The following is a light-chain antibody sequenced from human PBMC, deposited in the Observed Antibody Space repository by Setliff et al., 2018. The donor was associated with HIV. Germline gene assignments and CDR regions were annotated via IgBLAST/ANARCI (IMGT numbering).Light chain of an antibody. J-gene: IGLJ1*01. CDR3: CSYAGNYVFV. CDR1: SSDVGTYNL. CDR2: EVT. V-gene: IGLV2-23*02. Sequence: QSALTQPASVSGSPGQSITISCTGTSSDVGTYNLVSWYQQHPDKAPKLMIYEVTKRPSGVSSRFSGSKSGYTASLTISGLQADDEADYYCCSYAGNYVFVFGGGTKVTVL.